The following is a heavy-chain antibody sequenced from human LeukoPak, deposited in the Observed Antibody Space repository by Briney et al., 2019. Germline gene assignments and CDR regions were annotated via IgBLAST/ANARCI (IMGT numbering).Heavy chain of an antibody. D-gene: IGHD2-2*01. J-gene: IGHJ4*02. CDR2: ISGYNGNT. CDR1: GYRFTSYG. V-gene: IGHV1-18*01. Sequence: ASVKVSCKASGYRFTSYGISWVRQAPGQGLEWMGWISGYNGNTNYAQKLQGRVAMTTDTSTSTAYMELRSLRSDDTAVYYCAREYCSTTRCYMADYWGQGTLVTVSS. CDR3: AREYCSTTRCYMADY.